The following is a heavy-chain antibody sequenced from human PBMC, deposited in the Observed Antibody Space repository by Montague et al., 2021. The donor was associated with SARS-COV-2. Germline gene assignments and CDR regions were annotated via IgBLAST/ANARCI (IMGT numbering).Heavy chain of an antibody. CDR3: ARGNARITIFGVAARWFDP. CDR2: IYYSGST. D-gene: IGHD3-3*01. Sequence: SETLSLTCTVSGGSISSNSYYWAWIRQPPGKGLEWIGSIYYSGSTYYNPSLKSRVTTSVDTSKNQFSLKLSSVTAADTAVYYCARGNARITIFGVAARWFDPWGQGTLVTVSS. CDR1: GGSISSNSYY. V-gene: IGHV4-39*01. J-gene: IGHJ5*02.